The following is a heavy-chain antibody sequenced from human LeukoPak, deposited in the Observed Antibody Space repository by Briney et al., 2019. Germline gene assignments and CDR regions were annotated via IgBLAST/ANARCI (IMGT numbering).Heavy chain of an antibody. Sequence: GGSLRLSCAASGFTFNSYAVHWVRQAPGKGLEWVAVISYEGSINFYAASVRGRFTISRDNSKNTLYLQMNSLRTEDTALYFCARDRRYCSGGSCYFDYFFDYWGQGTLVTVSS. CDR3: ARDRRYCSGGSCYFDYFFDY. D-gene: IGHD2-15*01. V-gene: IGHV3-30-3*01. CDR2: ISYEGSIN. J-gene: IGHJ4*02. CDR1: GFTFNSYA.